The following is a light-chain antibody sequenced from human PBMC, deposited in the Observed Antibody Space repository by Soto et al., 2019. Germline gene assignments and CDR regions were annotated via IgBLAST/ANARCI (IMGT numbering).Light chain of an antibody. V-gene: IGKV2-28*01. CDR3: MQALQTPLT. Sequence: DIVMTQSPLSLPVTPGEPASISCRSSQSLLYSNGYNYLDWYLQKPGQSPQLLIYLGSNRASGVPDRFSGSGSGTDFTLKISRVEADDVGVYYGMQALQTPLTFGGGTKVEIK. CDR1: QSLLYSNGYNY. J-gene: IGKJ4*01. CDR2: LGS.